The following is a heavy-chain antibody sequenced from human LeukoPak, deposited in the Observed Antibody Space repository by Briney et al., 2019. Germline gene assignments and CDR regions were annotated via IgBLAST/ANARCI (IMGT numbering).Heavy chain of an antibody. Sequence: GGSLRLSCAASGFTFSNYWIXWVRXAPGKXLVWVSCINSDGRNTIYADSVKGRFTISRDNAENTLHLQMNSLRAEDTAVYYCAGDLYRSGSHSLDYWGQGTLVTVSS. CDR2: INSDGRNT. V-gene: IGHV3-74*01. CDR3: AGDLYRSGSHSLDY. J-gene: IGHJ4*02. CDR1: GFTFSNYW. D-gene: IGHD2-15*01.